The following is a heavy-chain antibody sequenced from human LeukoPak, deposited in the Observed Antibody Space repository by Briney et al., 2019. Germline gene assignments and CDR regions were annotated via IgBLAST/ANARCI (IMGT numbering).Heavy chain of an antibody. J-gene: IGHJ4*02. CDR3: AKGNTYYYGSGSYSVLDY. Sequence: PGGSLRLSCAASGFSFSNYAMIWVRQAPGKGLEGVSSISGSCDYTYYADSEKGRITIPRDNSKNTLYMQMNSLRAEDTAVYYCAKGNTYYYGSGSYSVLDYWGQGTLVTVPS. D-gene: IGHD3-10*01. CDR2: ISGSCDYT. CDR1: GFSFSNYA. V-gene: IGHV3-23*01.